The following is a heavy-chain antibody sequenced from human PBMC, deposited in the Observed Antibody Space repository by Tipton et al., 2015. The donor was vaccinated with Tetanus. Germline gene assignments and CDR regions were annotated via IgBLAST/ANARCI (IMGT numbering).Heavy chain of an antibody. J-gene: IGHJ2*01. D-gene: IGHD5-18*01. Sequence: LRLSCTVSGASLRGGDYHWSWIRQSPGKGLEWIGEINHSGSTTYSPSFKSRVTISVDTPKNQFSLKLTSLTVADTAVYYCARGGSYSYGPRGFDPWGRGTLVTVSS. V-gene: IGHV4-34*01. CDR2: INHSGST. CDR1: GASLRGGDYH. CDR3: ARGGSYSYGPRGFDP.